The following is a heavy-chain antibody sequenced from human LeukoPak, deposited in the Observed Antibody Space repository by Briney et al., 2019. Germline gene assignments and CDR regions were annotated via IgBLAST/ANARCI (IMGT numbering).Heavy chain of an antibody. Sequence: PGGSLRLSCAASGFTFSGYEMNWVRQAPGKGLEWVSYISSSGSTIYYADSVKGRFTITRDNAKNSLYLQMNSLRAEDTAVYYCATAAGHYYYYYYMDVWGKGTTVTIPS. CDR1: GFTFSGYE. J-gene: IGHJ6*03. CDR2: ISSSGSTI. CDR3: ATAAGHYYYYYYMDV. D-gene: IGHD6-13*01. V-gene: IGHV3-48*03.